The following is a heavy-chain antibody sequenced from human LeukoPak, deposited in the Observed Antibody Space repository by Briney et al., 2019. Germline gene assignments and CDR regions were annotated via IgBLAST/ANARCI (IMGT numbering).Heavy chain of an antibody. V-gene: IGHV3-30*18. J-gene: IGHJ4*02. CDR2: ISYGGSNK. CDR1: GFTFSSYG. D-gene: IGHD6-13*01. CDR3: AKDGAAAGKEDVGPFNY. Sequence: GGSLRLSCAASGFTFSSYGMHWVRQAPGKGLEWVAVISYGGSNKYYADSVKGRFTISRDNSKNTLYLQMNSLRAEDTAVYYCAKDGAAAGKEDVGPFNYWGQGTLVTVSS.